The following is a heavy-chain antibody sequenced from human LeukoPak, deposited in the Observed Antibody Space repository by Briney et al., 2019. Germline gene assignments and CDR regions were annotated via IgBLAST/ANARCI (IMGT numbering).Heavy chain of an antibody. CDR1: GGSISSGGYY. J-gene: IGHJ4*02. V-gene: IGHV4-31*03. D-gene: IGHD1-26*01. CDR3: ARGTGIGERSNFDY. Sequence: SQTLSLTCTVSGGSISSGGYYWSWIRQHPGKGLEWIGYIYYSGSTYYNPSLKSRVTISVDTSKNQFSLKLSSVTAADTAVYYCARGTGIGERSNFDYWGQGTLVTVSS. CDR2: IYYSGST.